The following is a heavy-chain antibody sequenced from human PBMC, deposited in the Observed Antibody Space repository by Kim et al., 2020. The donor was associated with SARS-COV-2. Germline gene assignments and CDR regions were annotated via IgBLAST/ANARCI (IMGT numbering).Heavy chain of an antibody. V-gene: IGHV3-13*01. J-gene: IGHJ6*02. CDR1: GFTFSSYD. CDR3: ARVGYSGYDYYGMDV. CDR2: IGNAGDT. Sequence: GGSLRLSCAASGFTFSSYDMHWVRQATGKGLEWVSAIGNAGDTYYPGSVKGRFTISRENAKNSLYLQMNSLRAGDTAVYYCARVGYSGYDYYGMDVWGQGTTVTVSS. D-gene: IGHD5-12*01.